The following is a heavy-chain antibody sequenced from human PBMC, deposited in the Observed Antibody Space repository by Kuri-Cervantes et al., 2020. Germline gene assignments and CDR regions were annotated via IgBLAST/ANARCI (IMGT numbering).Heavy chain of an antibody. D-gene: IGHD6-6*01. Sequence: GESLKISCAASGFTFSSYGMHWVRQAPGKGLEWVSYISSSGSTIYYADSVKGRFTISRDNAKNSLYLQMNSLRAEDTAVYYCTRDVRLGGIMDVWGKGTTVTVSS. CDR1: GFTFSSYG. CDR3: TRDVRLGGIMDV. J-gene: IGHJ6*03. CDR2: ISSSGSTI. V-gene: IGHV3-48*04.